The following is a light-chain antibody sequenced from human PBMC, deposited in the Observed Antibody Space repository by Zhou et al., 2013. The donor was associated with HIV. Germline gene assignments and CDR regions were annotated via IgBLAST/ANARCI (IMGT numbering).Light chain of an antibody. CDR3: QQRRHWPIT. CDR1: QSVDYE. J-gene: IGKJ5*01. Sequence: ETVLTQSPATLSLSPGEKRLSCRASQSVDYELAWYQQRPGQAPRLLIYDTSNRATGIPARFSGSGSGTDYTLTISSLEPEDFAVYYCQQRRHWPITFGQGTRLEIK. CDR2: DTS. V-gene: IGKV3-11*01.